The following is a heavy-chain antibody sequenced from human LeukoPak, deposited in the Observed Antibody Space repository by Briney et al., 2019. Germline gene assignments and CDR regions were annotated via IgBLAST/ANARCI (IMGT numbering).Heavy chain of an antibody. CDR2: IYYSGST. V-gene: IGHV4-39*07. CDR3: ARSPIFIHNWNYRYDAFDI. D-gene: IGHD1-7*01. CDR1: GGSISSSSYY. Sequence: SETLSLTCTVSGGSISSSSYYWGWIRQPPGKGLEWIGSIYYSGSTYYNPSLKSRVTISVDTSKNQFSLKLSSVTAADTAVYYCARSPIFIHNWNYRYDAFDIWGQGTMVTVSS. J-gene: IGHJ3*02.